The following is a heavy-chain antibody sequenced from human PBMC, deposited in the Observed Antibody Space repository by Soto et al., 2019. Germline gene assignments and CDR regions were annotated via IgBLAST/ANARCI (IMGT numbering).Heavy chain of an antibody. V-gene: IGHV4-59*01. CDR2: TSYTGNT. J-gene: IGHJ5*02. CDR1: GGSITCYN. Sequence: WQTRSVACFVAGGSITCYNWCWMRQFPEEGLEWISYTSYTGNTNYNPSLQSRVTISLDTSKNQLSLKLTSMTAADTAGYYCARDMHAGFTHYFAPCGQGTLVTVSS. CDR3: ARDMHAGFTHYFAP. D-gene: IGHD1-26*01.